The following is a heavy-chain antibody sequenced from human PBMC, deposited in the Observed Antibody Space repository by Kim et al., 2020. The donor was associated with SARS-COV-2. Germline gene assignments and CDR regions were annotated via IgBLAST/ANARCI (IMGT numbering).Heavy chain of an antibody. J-gene: IGHJ6*02. CDR1: GGSISSYY. CDR2: IYYSGST. Sequence: SETLSLTCTVSGGSISSYYWSWIRQPPGKGLEWIGYIYYSGSTNYNPSLKSRVTISVDTSKNQFSLKLSSVTAADTAVYYCARSLDILTGYYTGYGMDVWGQGTTVTVSS. CDR3: ARSLDILTGYYTGYGMDV. V-gene: IGHV4-59*13. D-gene: IGHD3-9*01.